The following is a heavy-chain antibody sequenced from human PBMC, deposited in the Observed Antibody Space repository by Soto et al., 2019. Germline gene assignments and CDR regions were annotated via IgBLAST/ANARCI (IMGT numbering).Heavy chain of an antibody. V-gene: IGHV1-69*06. CDR3: ARGEGATIDPYYYGMDV. Sequence: SVKVSCKASGGTFSSYAISWVRQAPGQGLEWMGGIIPIFGTANYAQKFQGRVTITADKSTSTAYMELSSLRSEDTAVYYCARGEGATIDPYYYGMDVWGQGTTVTVSS. J-gene: IGHJ6*02. CDR1: GGTFSSYA. D-gene: IGHD1-26*01. CDR2: IIPIFGTA.